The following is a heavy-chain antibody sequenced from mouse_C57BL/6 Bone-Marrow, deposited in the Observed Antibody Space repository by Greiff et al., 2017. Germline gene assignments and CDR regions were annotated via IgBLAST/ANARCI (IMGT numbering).Heavy chain of an antibody. CDR3: ATAQALFLYAMDY. CDR2: INPNNGGT. Sequence: VQLQQSGPELVKPGASVKISCKASGYTFTDYYMNWVKQSHGKSLEWIGDINPNNGGTSYNQKFKGKATLTVDKSSSTAYMELRSLTSEDSAVYYCATAQALFLYAMDYWGQGTSVTVSS. CDR1: GYTFTDYY. J-gene: IGHJ4*01. V-gene: IGHV1-26*01. D-gene: IGHD3-2*02.